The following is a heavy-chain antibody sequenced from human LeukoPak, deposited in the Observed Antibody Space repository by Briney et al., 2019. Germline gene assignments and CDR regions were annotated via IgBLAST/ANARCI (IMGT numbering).Heavy chain of an antibody. CDR3: ARGSSGWYFDY. CDR2: IYSGGST. V-gene: IGHV3-53*01. Sequence: PGGSLRLSCAASGFTFSSYALTWVRQAPGKGLEWVSVIYSGGSTHYADSVKGRFTISRDSSRNTLYLQMNSLRAEDTAVYYCARGSSGWYFDYWGQGTLVTVSS. CDR1: GFTFSSYA. D-gene: IGHD6-19*01. J-gene: IGHJ4*02.